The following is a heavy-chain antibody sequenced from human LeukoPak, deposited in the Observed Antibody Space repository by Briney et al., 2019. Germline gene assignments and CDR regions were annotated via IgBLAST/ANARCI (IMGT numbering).Heavy chain of an antibody. CDR1: GYTFTCYG. D-gene: IGHD2-2*01. CDR3: ARDHVEYCSSTSCRNWFDP. V-gene: IGHV1-18*01. J-gene: IGHJ5*02. CDR2: ISAYNGNT. Sequence: EASVKVSCKASGYTFTCYGISWVRQAPGQGLEWMGWISAYNGNTNYAQKLQGRVTMTTDTSTSTAYMELRSLRSDDTAVYYCARDHVEYCSSTSCRNWFDPWGQGTLVTVSS.